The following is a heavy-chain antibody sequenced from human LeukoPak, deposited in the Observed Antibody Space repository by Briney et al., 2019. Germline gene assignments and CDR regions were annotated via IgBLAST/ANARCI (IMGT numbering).Heavy chain of an antibody. D-gene: IGHD2-15*01. V-gene: IGHV4-34*01. J-gene: IGHJ4*02. CDR3: ARYHGSCYGY. Sequence: PSETLSLTCTVSGGSISGYYWSWIRQPPGKGLEWIGEINHSGSTNYNPSLKSRVTISVDTSKNQFSLKLSSVTAADTAVYYCARYHGSCYGYWGQGTLVTVSS. CDR2: INHSGST. CDR1: GGSISGYY.